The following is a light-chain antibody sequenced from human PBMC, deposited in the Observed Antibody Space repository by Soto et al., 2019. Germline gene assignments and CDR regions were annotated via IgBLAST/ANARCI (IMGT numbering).Light chain of an antibody. V-gene: IGLV1-40*01. CDR1: SSNIGARYG. CDR3: HSYDISLTGGV. J-gene: IGLJ3*02. CDR2: RNS. Sequence: QSVLTQPPSVSGAPGQRVTISCTGSSSNIGARYGVHWYRQLPGTAPKLLIYRNSNRPSGVPDRFSGSKSGTSASLAITGLQAEDEADYYCHSYDISLTGGVFGGGTKLTVL.